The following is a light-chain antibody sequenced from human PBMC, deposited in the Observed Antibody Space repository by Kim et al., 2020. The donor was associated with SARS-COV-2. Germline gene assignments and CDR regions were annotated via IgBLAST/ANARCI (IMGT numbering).Light chain of an antibody. V-gene: IGLV3-1*01. CDR3: QAWDRTTMV. Sequence: SYELTQPPSVSVSPGQPASITCSGDKLGDKYVCWYQQKPGQSPVLVMYQDNKRPSGIPERFSGSNSGNKATLTISGTQAMDEADYYCQAWDRTTMVFGGGTQLTVL. CDR2: QDN. CDR1: KLGDKY. J-gene: IGLJ2*01.